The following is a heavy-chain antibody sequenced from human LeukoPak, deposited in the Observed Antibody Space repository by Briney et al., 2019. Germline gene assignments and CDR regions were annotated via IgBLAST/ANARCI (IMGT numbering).Heavy chain of an antibody. V-gene: IGHV3-9*01. CDR2: ISWNSGSI. J-gene: IGHJ6*03. D-gene: IGHD4-23*01. CDR3: AKDSGGNQFSYYMGV. Sequence: GGSLRLSCAASGFTFDDYAMHWVRQAPGKGLEWVSGISWNSGSIGYADSVKGRFTISRDNSKNTLYLQMNSLRAEDTAVYYCAKDSGGNQFSYYMGVWSKGTTVTVSS. CDR1: GFTFDDYA.